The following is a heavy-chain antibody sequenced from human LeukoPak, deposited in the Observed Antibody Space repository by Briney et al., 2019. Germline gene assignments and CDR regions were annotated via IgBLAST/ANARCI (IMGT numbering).Heavy chain of an antibody. CDR3: AREAYCGGDCYSGFDY. J-gene: IGHJ4*02. CDR2: IYDSGST. CDR1: GGSIRSYH. D-gene: IGHD2-21*02. V-gene: IGHV4-59*01. Sequence: SETLSLTCTVSGGSIRSYHWSWIRQPPGKRLEWSGYIYDSGSTNYNPSLKSRVTISIDTSKNQFSLKLSSVTAADTAVYYCAREAYCGGDCYSGFDYWGQGTLVTVSS.